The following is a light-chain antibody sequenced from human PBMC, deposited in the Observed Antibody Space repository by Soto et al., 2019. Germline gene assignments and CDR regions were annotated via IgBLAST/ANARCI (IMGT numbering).Light chain of an antibody. V-gene: IGKV1-39*01. Sequence: DIQMTQSPSSLSASVGDRVTITGRASQSISTYLNWYQHKPGKAPKHLIYAASSLQTGVPSRFTGSGSGTEFTLTIDSLQPEDFATYYCQQSYTTPRITFGQGTRLEIK. CDR1: QSISTY. J-gene: IGKJ5*01. CDR3: QQSYTTPRIT. CDR2: AAS.